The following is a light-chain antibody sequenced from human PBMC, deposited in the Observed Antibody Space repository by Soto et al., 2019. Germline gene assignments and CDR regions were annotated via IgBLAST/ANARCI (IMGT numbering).Light chain of an antibody. CDR2: DAS. CDR1: QSIGLA. J-gene: IGKJ3*01. CDR3: QQYGSSLFS. Sequence: EIVLTQSPATLSLSPGERATLSCRASQSIGLAIAWYQHKPGQAPRLLIFDASQRATGIPARFRGSGSGTDFTLSISSLEPEDFAVYYCQQYGSSLFSFGPGTKVDIK. V-gene: IGKV3-11*01.